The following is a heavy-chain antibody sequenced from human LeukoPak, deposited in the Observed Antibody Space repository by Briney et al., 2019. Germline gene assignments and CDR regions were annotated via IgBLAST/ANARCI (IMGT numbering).Heavy chain of an antibody. J-gene: IGHJ4*02. CDR2: IYHSGST. Sequence: SETLSLTCAVSGYSISSGYYWGWIRRPPGKGLEWIGSIYHSGSTYYNPSLKSRVTISVDTSKNQFSLKLSSVTAADTAVYYCARGPRRSGSMGYWGQGTLVTVSS. V-gene: IGHV4-38-2*01. CDR1: GYSISSGYY. D-gene: IGHD1-26*01. CDR3: ARGPRRSGSMGY.